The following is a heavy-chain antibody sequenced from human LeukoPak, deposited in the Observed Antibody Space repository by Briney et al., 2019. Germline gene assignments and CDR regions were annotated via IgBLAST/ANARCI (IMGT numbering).Heavy chain of an antibody. CDR3: ARMREMATIHEAFDY. Sequence: GGSLRLSCAASGFPVSSNYMSWVRQAPGKGLEWVSSISSSSSYIYYADSVKGRFTISRDNAKNSLYLQMNSLRAEDTAVYYCARMREMATIHEAFDYWGRGTLVTVSS. J-gene: IGHJ4*02. CDR2: ISSSSSYI. CDR1: GFPVSSNY. D-gene: IGHD5-24*01. V-gene: IGHV3-21*01.